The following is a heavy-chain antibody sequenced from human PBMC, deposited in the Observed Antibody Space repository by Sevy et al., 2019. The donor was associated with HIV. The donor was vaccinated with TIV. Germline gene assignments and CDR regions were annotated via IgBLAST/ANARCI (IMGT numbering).Heavy chain of an antibody. CDR2: IGGSGGST. CDR1: GFTFTDYV. V-gene: IGHV3-23*01. Sequence: GESLKISCTASGFTFTDYVMNWVRQAPGRGLEWVSSIGGSGGSTHDADSVKGRFTISRDNSKNTLYLQMNSLRAEDTAVYYCATDRISDWFFDSWGQGTLVTVSS. D-gene: IGHD3-9*01. J-gene: IGHJ4*02. CDR3: ATDRISDWFFDS.